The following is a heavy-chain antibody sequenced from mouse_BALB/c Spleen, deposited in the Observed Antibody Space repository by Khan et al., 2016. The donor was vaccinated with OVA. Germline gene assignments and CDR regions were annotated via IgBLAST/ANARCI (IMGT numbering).Heavy chain of an antibody. CDR1: GYSITSGYG. Sequence: EVQLRESGPGLVKPFQSLSLTCTVTGYSITSGYGWNWIRQFPGNKLEWMGYISYSGSTNYNPSLKSRISITRDTSKNQFFLQLNSVTTEDTATYYCARTARIKYWGQGTTLTVSS. J-gene: IGHJ2*01. V-gene: IGHV3-2*02. CDR3: ARTARIKY. D-gene: IGHD1-2*01. CDR2: ISYSGST.